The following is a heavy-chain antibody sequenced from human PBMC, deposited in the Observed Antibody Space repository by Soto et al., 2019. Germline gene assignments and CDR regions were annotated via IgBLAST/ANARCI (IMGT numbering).Heavy chain of an antibody. Sequence: GGSLRLSCAASGFTFSSYAMSWVRQAPGKGLEWVSAISGSGGSTYYADSVKGRFTISRDNSKNTLYLQMNSLRAEDMAVYYCAKGGLFGIVVVYFDYWGQGTLVTVSS. CDR3: AKGGLFGIVVVYFDY. D-gene: IGHD3-22*01. J-gene: IGHJ4*02. V-gene: IGHV3-23*01. CDR1: GFTFSSYA. CDR2: ISGSGGST.